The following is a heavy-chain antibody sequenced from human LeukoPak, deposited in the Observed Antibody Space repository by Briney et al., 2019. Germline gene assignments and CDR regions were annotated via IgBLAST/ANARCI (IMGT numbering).Heavy chain of an antibody. J-gene: IGHJ3*02. V-gene: IGHV4-59*08. CDR1: SGSVSSYY. Sequence: PSETLSLTCLVSSGSVSSYYWTWIRQPPGNGLELIGYIYHTGSNNYSPSLKSRVTMYVDTSKNQLSLKLSSVTAADTAMYYCARARYTNSWYAVDIWGQGTMVTVSS. CDR2: IYHTGSN. CDR3: ARARYTNSWYAVDI. D-gene: IGHD6-13*01.